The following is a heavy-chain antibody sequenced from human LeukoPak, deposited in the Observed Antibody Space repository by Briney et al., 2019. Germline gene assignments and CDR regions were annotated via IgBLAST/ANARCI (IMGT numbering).Heavy chain of an antibody. CDR3: ARDTYYDILTGYAFDI. Sequence: GASVKVSCKASGYTFTGYYMHWVRQAPGQGLEWMGWINPNSGGTNYAQKFQGRVTMTRDTSISTAYMELSRLRSDDTAVYYCARDTYYDILTGYAFDIWGQRTMVTVSS. J-gene: IGHJ3*02. CDR1: GYTFTGYY. CDR2: INPNSGGT. V-gene: IGHV1-2*02. D-gene: IGHD3-9*01.